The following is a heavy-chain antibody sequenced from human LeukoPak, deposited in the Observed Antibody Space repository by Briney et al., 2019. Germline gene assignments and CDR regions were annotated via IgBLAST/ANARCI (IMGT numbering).Heavy chain of an antibody. CDR3: ARYGDYGGSMDV. CDR2: INPNSGGT. J-gene: IGHJ6*03. D-gene: IGHD4-17*01. V-gene: IGHV1-2*02. Sequence: EASVKVSCKASGYTFAGYYMHWVRQAPGQGLEWMGWINPNSGGTNYARKFQGRVTMTRDTSISTAYMELSRLRSDDTAVYYCARYGDYGGSMDVWGKGTTVTVSS. CDR1: GYTFAGYY.